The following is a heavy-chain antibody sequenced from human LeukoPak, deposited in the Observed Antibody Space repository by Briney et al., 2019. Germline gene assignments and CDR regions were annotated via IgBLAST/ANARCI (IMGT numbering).Heavy chain of an antibody. J-gene: IGHJ4*02. Sequence: LPGGSLRLSCAASGFTFSSYAMSWVRQAPGKGLEWVSAISGSGGSTYYADSVKGRFTISRDNSKNTLYLQMNSLRAEDTAVYYCAKSGGVRTTANHFDYWGQGTLVTVSS. CDR1: GFTFSSYA. CDR2: ISGSGGST. V-gene: IGHV3-23*01. D-gene: IGHD3-16*01. CDR3: AKSGGVRTTANHFDY.